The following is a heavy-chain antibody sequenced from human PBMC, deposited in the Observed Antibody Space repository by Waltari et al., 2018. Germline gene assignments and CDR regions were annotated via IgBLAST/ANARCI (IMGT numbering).Heavy chain of an antibody. CDR3: AKGGRDWGPHFDY. D-gene: IGHD7-27*01. CDR1: GFRFSTYA. J-gene: IGHJ4*02. V-gene: IGHV3-23*01. Sequence: EVQLLASGGGQVSPGGSLRLSCGTSGFRFSTYAMTWVRQSTEKGLQWVSTISATADATYYAESVKGRFTVSRDQSKSTLYLQMNSLTFEDTAVYYCAKGGRDWGPHFDYWGQGTLVTVSS. CDR2: ISATADAT.